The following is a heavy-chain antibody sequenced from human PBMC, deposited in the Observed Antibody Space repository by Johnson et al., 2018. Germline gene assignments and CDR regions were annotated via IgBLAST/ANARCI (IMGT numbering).Heavy chain of an antibody. D-gene: IGHD3-22*01. Sequence: QVQLVESGGGVVQPGRSLRLSCAASGFTFSRYAIHWVRQAQGKGLEWVAVISYDGGNKYYADSVKGRFTISRDNSKNTLYLQINSLRAEDTAVYYCARPESANYYDSGEYFQHWGQGNLVTVSS. CDR3: ARPESANYYDSGEYFQH. V-gene: IGHV3-30-3*01. CDR1: GFTFSRYA. J-gene: IGHJ1*01. CDR2: ISYDGGNK.